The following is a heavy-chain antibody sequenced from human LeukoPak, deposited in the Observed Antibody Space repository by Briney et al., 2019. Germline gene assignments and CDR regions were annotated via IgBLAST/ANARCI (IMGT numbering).Heavy chain of an antibody. D-gene: IGHD3-22*01. J-gene: IGHJ3*02. CDR3: AREGITMIVVVNNAFDI. V-gene: IGHV1-46*01. CDR2: INPSGGNT. Sequence: GAAVKVSCKASGYTFTSSYMHWVRQAPGQGLEGMGIINPSGGNTTYAQKFQGRVTMTRDMSTSTVYMELSSLRSEDTAVYYCAREGITMIVVVNNAFDIWGQGTMVTVSS. CDR1: GYTFTSSY.